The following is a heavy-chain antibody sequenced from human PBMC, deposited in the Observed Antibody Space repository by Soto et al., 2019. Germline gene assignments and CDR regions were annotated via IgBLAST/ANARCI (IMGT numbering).Heavy chain of an antibody. V-gene: IGHV3-30-3*01. CDR2: ISYDGSNK. CDR3: SRTPALISSWYPDGLGIVDYGMDV. Sequence: GGSLRLSCAASGFTFSSYAMHWVRQAPGKGLEWVAVISYDGSNKYYADSVKGRFTISRDNSKNTLYLQMNSLRAEDTAVYYCSRTPALISSWYPDGLGIVDYGMDVWGQGTTVNDSS. D-gene: IGHD6-19*01. J-gene: IGHJ6*02. CDR1: GFTFSSYA.